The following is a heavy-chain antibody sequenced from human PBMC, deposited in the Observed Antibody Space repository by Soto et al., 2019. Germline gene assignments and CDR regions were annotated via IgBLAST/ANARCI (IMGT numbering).Heavy chain of an antibody. CDR1: GFTFSRYA. Sequence: GGSLRLSCAASGFTFSRYAMSWVRQAPGKGLEWVSTVTGGGHTTYNADSVNGRFTISRDNSKNTLYPQMNNLRAEDTAIYYCASSSGDLDVYGMDIWGPGTTVTVPS. J-gene: IGHJ6*02. V-gene: IGHV3-23*01. CDR2: VTGGGHTT. CDR3: ASSSGDLDVYGMDI. D-gene: IGHD3-10*01.